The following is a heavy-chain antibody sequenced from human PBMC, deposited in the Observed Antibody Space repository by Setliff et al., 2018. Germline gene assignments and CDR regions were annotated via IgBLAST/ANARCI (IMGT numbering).Heavy chain of an antibody. V-gene: IGHV3-23*01. J-gene: IGHJ5*02. CDR3: ARVVDMGWFDP. CDR1: GFTLNIYT. CDR2: FIAGDSST. Sequence: PGGSLRLSCAASGFTLNIYTMSWVRQAPRKGLEWVASFIAGDSSTIYADSVKGRFTISRDNSKNTLFLQMNSLRVEDTAVYYCARVVDMGWFDPWGQGTLVTVSS.